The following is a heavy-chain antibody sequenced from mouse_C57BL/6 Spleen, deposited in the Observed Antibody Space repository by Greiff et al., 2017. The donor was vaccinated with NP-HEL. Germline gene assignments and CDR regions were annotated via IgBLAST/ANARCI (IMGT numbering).Heavy chain of an antibody. CDR1: GYTFTDYN. J-gene: IGHJ4*01. Sequence: EVQLQQSGPELVKPGASVKMSCKASGYTFTDYNMHWVKQSHGKSLEWIGYINPNNGGTSSPHHFKGKATLTVNKSSSTAYMELRSLTSEESAVYFSARCGYSAIISNAMDYWGQGTSLTVSS. CDR3: ARCGYSAIISNAMDY. CDR2: INPNNGGT. V-gene: IGHV1-22*01. D-gene: IGHD1-1*01.